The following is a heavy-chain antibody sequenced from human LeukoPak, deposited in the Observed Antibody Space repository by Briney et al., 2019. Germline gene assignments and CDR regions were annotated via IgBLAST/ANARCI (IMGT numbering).Heavy chain of an antibody. J-gene: IGHJ4*02. CDR2: IWYDGSNK. D-gene: IGHD6-19*01. CDR1: GFTFSSYD. Sequence: GGSLRLSCAASGFTFSSYDMHWVRQAPGKGLEWVAVIWYDGSNKYYADSVKGRFTISRDNAKDALHLQMDNLRAEDTAVYYCARARWSSTGWFLGYWGQGTLVTVSS. CDR3: ARARWSSTGWFLGY. V-gene: IGHV3-33*01.